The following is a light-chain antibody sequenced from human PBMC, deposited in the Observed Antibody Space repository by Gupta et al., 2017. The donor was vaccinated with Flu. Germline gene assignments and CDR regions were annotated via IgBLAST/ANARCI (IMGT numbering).Light chain of an antibody. Sequence: SVLTQPPSVSGTPGQRVTVSCSGSSSNIGTKIVNWYQQLPGTAPKLLIDGNDKRPSGVPDRFSGSKSGTSASLAISGLQSEDEADYYCATWDDSLNGWVFGGGTKLTVL. J-gene: IGLJ3*02. V-gene: IGLV1-44*01. CDR1: SSNIGTKI. CDR3: ATWDDSLNGWV. CDR2: GND.